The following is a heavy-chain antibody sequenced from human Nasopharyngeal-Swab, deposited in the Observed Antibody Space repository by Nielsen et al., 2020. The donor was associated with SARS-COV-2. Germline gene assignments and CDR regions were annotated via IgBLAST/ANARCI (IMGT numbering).Heavy chain of an antibody. V-gene: IGHV3-53*01. J-gene: IGHJ4*02. CDR2: IYAESSGSTT. CDR3: AAPTGY. Sequence: GESLKISCAASGLSVSGNYMSWVRQAPGTGLNWVSVIYAESSGSTTYYADSVRGRFTISRDNSKNTLYLQMNSLRAEDTAVYYCAAPTGYWGQGTLVTVSS. CDR1: GLSVSGNY. D-gene: IGHD3-9*01.